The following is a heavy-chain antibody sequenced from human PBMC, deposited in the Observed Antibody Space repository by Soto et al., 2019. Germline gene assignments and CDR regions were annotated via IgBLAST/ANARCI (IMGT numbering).Heavy chain of an antibody. D-gene: IGHD3-10*01. CDR1: AGSISSGGYY. CDR2: IYYNGYT. Sequence: QVQLQESGPGLVKPSQTLSLTCTVSAGSISSGGYYWSWIRQHPGKGLEWIGYIYYNGYTYYNPSLKSRITISRDPSKNQFSLKLTSVTAADTAVYYCARVHNYYGSGSYLDPWGQGTLVTVSS. V-gene: IGHV4-31*03. CDR3: ARVHNYYGSGSYLDP. J-gene: IGHJ5*02.